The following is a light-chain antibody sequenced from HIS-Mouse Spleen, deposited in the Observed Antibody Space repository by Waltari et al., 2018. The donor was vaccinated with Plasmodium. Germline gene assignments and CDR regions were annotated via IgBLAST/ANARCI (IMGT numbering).Light chain of an antibody. CDR2: GSS. V-gene: IGKV3-15*01. CDR1: QSVSSN. CDR3: QQYNNWSFT. Sequence: EIVMTQSPATLSVSPGERATLSCRASQSVSSNLAWYQKKPGQPPRPLIYGSSTRATGIPARFSGSCSGTEFILTISSLQAEYFAVYYCQQYNNWSFTFGPGTKVDIK. J-gene: IGKJ3*01.